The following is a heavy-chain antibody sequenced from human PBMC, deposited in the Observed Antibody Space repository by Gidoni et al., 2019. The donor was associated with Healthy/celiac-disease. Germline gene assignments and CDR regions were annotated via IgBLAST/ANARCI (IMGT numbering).Heavy chain of an antibody. CDR2: MNPNSGNT. V-gene: IGHV1-8*01. J-gene: IGHJ6*02. CDR1: GYNFTSYD. Sequence: QVQLVQSGAEGKKPGASVKVSCKASGYNFTSYDIHWVRQATGQGLEWMGWMNPNSGNTGYAQKFQGRVTMTRNTSISTAYMELSSLRSEDTAVYYCARGGVVPAAIPTYYYYGMDVWGQGTTVTVSS. D-gene: IGHD2-2*02. CDR3: ARGGVVPAAIPTYYYYGMDV.